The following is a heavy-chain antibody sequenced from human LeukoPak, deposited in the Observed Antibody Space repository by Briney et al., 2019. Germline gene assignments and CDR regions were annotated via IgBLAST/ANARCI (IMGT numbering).Heavy chain of an antibody. CDR1: GGTFSSYA. Sequence: ASVKVSRKASGGTFSSYAISWVRQAPGQGLEWMGRIIPIFGIANYAQKFQGRVTITADKSTSTAYMELSSLRSEDTAVYYCARALLLIAARRSEDYYYYGMDVWGQGTTVTVSS. J-gene: IGHJ6*02. CDR3: ARALLLIAARRSEDYYYYGMDV. CDR2: IIPIFGIA. V-gene: IGHV1-69*04. D-gene: IGHD6-6*01.